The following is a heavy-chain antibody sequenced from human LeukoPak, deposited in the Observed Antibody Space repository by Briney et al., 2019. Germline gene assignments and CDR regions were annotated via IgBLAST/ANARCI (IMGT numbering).Heavy chain of an antibody. Sequence: ASVKVSCKASGYTFTGYYMHWVRQAPGQGLEWMGWINPNSGGTNYAQKFQGRVTVTRDTSISTAYMELSRLRSDDTAVYYCARDGDGVVVPAAYYYYYGMDVWGQGTTVTVSS. CDR3: ARDGDGVVVPAAYYYYYGMDV. D-gene: IGHD2-2*01. CDR1: GYTFTGYY. J-gene: IGHJ6*02. CDR2: INPNSGGT. V-gene: IGHV1-2*02.